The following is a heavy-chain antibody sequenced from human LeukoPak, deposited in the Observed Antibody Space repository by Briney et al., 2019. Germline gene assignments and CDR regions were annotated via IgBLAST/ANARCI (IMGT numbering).Heavy chain of an antibody. J-gene: IGHJ4*02. CDR1: GYTFTGYY. Sequence: GASVKGSCKASGYTFTGYYMHWVRQAPGQGREWMGWINPNSGGTNYVQKCQGRVTMTRDTSTSTVYMELSSLRAEDTAVYYCARVDSGPIDYWGQGTLVTVSS. CDR2: INPNSGGT. D-gene: IGHD5-12*01. V-gene: IGHV1-2*02. CDR3: ARVDSGPIDY.